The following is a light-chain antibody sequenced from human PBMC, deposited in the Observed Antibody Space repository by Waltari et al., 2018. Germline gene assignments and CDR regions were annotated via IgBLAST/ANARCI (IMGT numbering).Light chain of an antibody. CDR2: KAS. Sequence: DIQMTQSPSTLAASVGDRVITTCRACQTISTWLAWYQQKPGKAPKLLIYKASSLESGVPSRFSGSGSGTEFTLTISSLQPDDSATYYCQQYNSFPWTFGQGTKVQI. CDR1: QTISTW. CDR3: QQYNSFPWT. V-gene: IGKV1-5*03. J-gene: IGKJ1*01.